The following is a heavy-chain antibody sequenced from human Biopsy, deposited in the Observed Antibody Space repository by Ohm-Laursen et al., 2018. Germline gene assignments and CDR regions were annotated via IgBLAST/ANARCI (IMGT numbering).Heavy chain of an antibody. J-gene: IGHJ4*02. CDR3: ARGPHSGSHSCFDY. CDR1: GGTFINYA. Sequence: SVKVSCNASGGTFINYAISWVRQAPGQGLEWMGGIIPMFGTANYARMFQGRVTISADESTSTSYMELSSLTTEDTAIYYCARGPHSGSHSCFDYWGRGTLVTVSS. CDR2: IIPMFGTA. D-gene: IGHD1-26*01. V-gene: IGHV1-69*13.